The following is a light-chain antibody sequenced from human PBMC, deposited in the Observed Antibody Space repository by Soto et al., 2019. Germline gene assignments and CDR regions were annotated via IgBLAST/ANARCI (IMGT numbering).Light chain of an antibody. CDR1: SSNIGSNT. CDR3: AAWDDSLNGLVV. Sequence: QSVLTQPPSASGTPGQRVTISCSGSSSNIGSNTVNWYQQVPGTAPKLLIYGNNHRPSGVPDRFSGSKSGTSASLAISGLQSDDEADYHCAAWDDSLNGLVVFGGGTKLTVL. J-gene: IGLJ2*01. V-gene: IGLV1-44*01. CDR2: GNN.